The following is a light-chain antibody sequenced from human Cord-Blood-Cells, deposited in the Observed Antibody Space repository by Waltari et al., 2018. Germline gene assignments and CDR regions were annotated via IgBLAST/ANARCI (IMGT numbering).Light chain of an antibody. Sequence: QSALTQPSTVSGHPGQPLTISCTVTSSDVSTYYYVLLYQQHPGKAPKLMFYDVSNRPSGVSNRFSGSKSGNTASLTISGLQAEDEADYYCSSYTSSSTLYVFGTGTKVTVL. V-gene: IGLV2-14*01. CDR3: SSYTSSSTLYV. J-gene: IGLJ1*01. CDR2: DVS. CDR1: SSDVSTYYY.